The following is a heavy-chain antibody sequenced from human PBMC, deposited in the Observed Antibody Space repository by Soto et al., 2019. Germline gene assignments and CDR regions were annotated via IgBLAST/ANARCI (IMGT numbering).Heavy chain of an antibody. CDR2: ATDDPRARTT. CDR1: GFTFSDYH. V-gene: IGHV3-72*01. J-gene: IGHJ4*02. D-gene: IGHD6-13*01. Sequence: EMQLVESGGGLVQPGGSLRLSCAASGFTFSDYHMEWVRQAPGKGLEWIGRATDDPRARTTQHAESVRGRLITSRDDSDNSLYLQVNSLKTEDTAVYYCVGSLQYGGQGTLVTVSS. CDR3: VGSLQY.